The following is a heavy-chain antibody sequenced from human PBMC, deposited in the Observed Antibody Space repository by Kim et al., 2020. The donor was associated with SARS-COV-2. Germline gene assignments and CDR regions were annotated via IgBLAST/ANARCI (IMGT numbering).Heavy chain of an antibody. Sequence: YNPTLKSRVTISGDTSKNQLSLKLSSVTAADTAVYYCRGGSSGWYGIDYWGQGSLVTVSS. CDR3: RGGSSGWYGIDY. J-gene: IGHJ4*02. V-gene: IGHV4-39*01. D-gene: IGHD6-19*01.